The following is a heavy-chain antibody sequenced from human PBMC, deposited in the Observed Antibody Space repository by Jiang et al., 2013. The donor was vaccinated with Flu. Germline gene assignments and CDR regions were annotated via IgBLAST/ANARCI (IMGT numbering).Heavy chain of an antibody. J-gene: IGHJ6*02. Sequence: TCTFSGFSLSASGVGVGWIRQPPGKALEWLALIYWDDDKRYSPSLKSRLTITKDTSKTQVVLTMTNMDPLDTATYYCARAPLRYYSYGMDVWGQGTTVTVSS. CDR3: ARAPLRYYSYGMDV. V-gene: IGHV2-5*02. CDR2: IYWDDDK. CDR1: GFSLSASGVG.